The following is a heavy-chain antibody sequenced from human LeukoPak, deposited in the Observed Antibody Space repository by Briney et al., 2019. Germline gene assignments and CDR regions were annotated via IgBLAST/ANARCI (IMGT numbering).Heavy chain of an antibody. CDR2: IWYDGSNK. J-gene: IGHJ4*02. Sequence: PGGSLRLSCAASGFTFSSYGMHWVRQAPGKGLEWVAVIWYDGSNKYYADSVKGRFTISRDNSKNTLYLQMNSLKTEDTAVYYCTRRLRGGYFDYWGQGTLVAVSS. CDR3: TRRLRGGYFDY. V-gene: IGHV3-33*01. CDR1: GFTFSSYG. D-gene: IGHD5-12*01.